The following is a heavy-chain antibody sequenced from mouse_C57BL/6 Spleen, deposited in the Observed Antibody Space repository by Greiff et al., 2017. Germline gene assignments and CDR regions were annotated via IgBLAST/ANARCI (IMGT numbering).Heavy chain of an antibody. D-gene: IGHD2-13*01. CDR2: IDPNSGGT. CDR1: GYTFTSYW. J-gene: IGHJ3*01. CDR3: ARLVTPGPWFAY. Sequence: VQLQQPGAELVKPGASVKLSCKASGYTFTSYWMHWVKQRPGRGLEWIGRIDPNSGGTKYNEKFKSKATLTVDKPSSTAYMQLSSLPSEDSAVYYCARLVTPGPWFAYWGQGTLVTVSA. V-gene: IGHV1-72*01.